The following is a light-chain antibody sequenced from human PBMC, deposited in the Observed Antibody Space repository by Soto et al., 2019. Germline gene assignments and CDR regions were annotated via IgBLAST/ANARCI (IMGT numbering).Light chain of an antibody. V-gene: IGKV3-20*01. CDR3: QQCAHSPRT. Sequence: EIVLTQSPATLSLSPGERVTLSCRASQTVTNNYLAWYQQKAGQAPRLLIYDASRRATGIPDRFSGSGSGTDFTLTISRLEPEDFAVYYCQQCAHSPRTFGQGTKLEIK. CDR2: DAS. J-gene: IGKJ2*01. CDR1: QTVTNNY.